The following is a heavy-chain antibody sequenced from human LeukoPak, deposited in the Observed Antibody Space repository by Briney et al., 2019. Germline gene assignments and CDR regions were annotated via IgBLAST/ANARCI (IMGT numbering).Heavy chain of an antibody. D-gene: IGHD3-22*01. V-gene: IGHV3-53*01. Sequence: PGGSLRLSCAASGFTVSSNYMSWVRQAPGKGLEWVSVIYSGGSTYYADSVKGRFTISKDNSKNTVYLQMDSLGAEDSAVYYCARRRYYDISGPQATFYFDYWGQGTLVAVSS. J-gene: IGHJ4*02. CDR1: GFTVSSNY. CDR3: ARRRYYDISGPQATFYFDY. CDR2: IYSGGST.